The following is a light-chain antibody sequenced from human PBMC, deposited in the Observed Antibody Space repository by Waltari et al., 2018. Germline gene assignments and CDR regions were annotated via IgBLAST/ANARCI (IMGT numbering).Light chain of an antibody. CDR3: QQYDGEVVT. CDR1: QSVTSIS. CDR2: GTS. V-gene: IGKV3-20*01. Sequence: EIVLTQSPGTLSLSPGERATLSCRASQSVTSISLTWYQQKIGQAPRLLIYGTSSRATGIPDRFSGGGSGTDFTLTISRLEPEDFAVYYCQQYDGEVVTFGGGTKVEI. J-gene: IGKJ4*01.